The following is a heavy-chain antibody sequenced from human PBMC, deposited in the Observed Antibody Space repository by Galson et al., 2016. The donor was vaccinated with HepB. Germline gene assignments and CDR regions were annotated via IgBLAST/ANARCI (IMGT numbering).Heavy chain of an antibody. Sequence: SLRLSCAASGFSFDTCAMSWVRQAPGKGLEWVSTIRDGSHDTSYADSVKGRFTISRDDSKNTLYLQMSSLRAEDTAVYYCAKLPVATIDIYFDNWGQGTLVTVSS. D-gene: IGHD5-12*01. V-gene: IGHV3-23*01. J-gene: IGHJ4*02. CDR3: AKLPVATIDIYFDN. CDR2: IRDGSHDT. CDR1: GFSFDTCA.